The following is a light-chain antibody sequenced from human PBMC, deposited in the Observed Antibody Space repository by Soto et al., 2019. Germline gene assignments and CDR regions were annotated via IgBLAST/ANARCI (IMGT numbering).Light chain of an antibody. Sequence: QSVLTQPASVSGSPGQSITISCTGTSDDIGSYNRVSWYQQHPGKAPKLIIYEVTDRPSGVSNRFSGSKSGNTASLTISGLQAEDEAEYYCSSYTNINKRACVFGTGTKVXVL. CDR2: EVT. CDR1: SDDIGSYNR. CDR3: SSYTNINKRACV. J-gene: IGLJ1*01. V-gene: IGLV2-14*01.